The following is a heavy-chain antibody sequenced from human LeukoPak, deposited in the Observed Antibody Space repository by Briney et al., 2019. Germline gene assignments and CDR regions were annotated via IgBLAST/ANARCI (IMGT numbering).Heavy chain of an antibody. D-gene: IGHD3-3*01. Sequence: ASVKVSCKASGYTFTNYYIHWVRQAPGQGLEWMGGIIPIFGTANYAQKFQGRVTITADKSTSTAYMELSSLRSEDTAVYYCAREYSYYDFWSGSDRGGAFDIWGQGTMVTVSS. J-gene: IGHJ3*02. V-gene: IGHV1-69*06. CDR1: GYTFTNYY. CDR2: IIPIFGTA. CDR3: AREYSYYDFWSGSDRGGAFDI.